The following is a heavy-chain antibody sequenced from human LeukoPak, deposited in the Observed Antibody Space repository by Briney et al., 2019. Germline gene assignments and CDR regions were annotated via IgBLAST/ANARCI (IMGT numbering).Heavy chain of an antibody. J-gene: IGHJ6*02. V-gene: IGHV3-21*01. CDR1: GFTFSSYS. Sequence: GGSLRLSCAASGFTFSSYSMNWVRQAPGKGLEWVSSISSSSSYIYYADSVEGRFTISRDNAKNSLYLQMNSLRAEDTAVYYCARSLGYSGYDPNFYYYGMDVWGQGTTVTVSS. D-gene: IGHD5-12*01. CDR2: ISSSSSYI. CDR3: ARSLGYSGYDPNFYYYGMDV.